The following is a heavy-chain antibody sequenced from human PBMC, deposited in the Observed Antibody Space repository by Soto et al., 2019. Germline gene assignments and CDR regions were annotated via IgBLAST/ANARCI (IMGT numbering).Heavy chain of an antibody. CDR3: AREGVAGSSAYFDY. Sequence: QVQLVESGGGVVQPGRSLRLSCAASGFTFSSYGMHWVRQAPGKGLEWVAVIWYDGSNKYYADSVKGRFTISRDNSKNTLDLQMNSLRAEDTAVYYCAREGVAGSSAYFDYWGQGTLVTVSS. CDR1: GFTFSSYG. V-gene: IGHV3-33*01. J-gene: IGHJ4*02. CDR2: IWYDGSNK. D-gene: IGHD6-19*01.